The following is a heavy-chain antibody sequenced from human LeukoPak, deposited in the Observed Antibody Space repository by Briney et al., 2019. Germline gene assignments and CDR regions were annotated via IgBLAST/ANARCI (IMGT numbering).Heavy chain of an antibody. V-gene: IGHV3-11*04. CDR3: VREAAATLFDY. CDR2: ISSSGSTI. CDR1: GFTFSDYY. J-gene: IGHJ4*02. Sequence: GGSLRLSCAASGFTFSDYYMSWIRQAPGKGLEWVSYISSSGSTIYYADSVKGRFSISRDNTQNSLSLQMSSLKAEDTAVYYCVREAAATLFDYWGQGTLVTVSS. D-gene: IGHD1-26*01.